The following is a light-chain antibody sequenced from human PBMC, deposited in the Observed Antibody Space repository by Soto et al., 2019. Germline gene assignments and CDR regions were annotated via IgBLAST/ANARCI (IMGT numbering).Light chain of an antibody. J-gene: IGLJ3*02. CDR1: SSNIGSNY. V-gene: IGLV1-47*01. CDR2: GYN. CDR3: AAWDDSLSGVV. Sequence: QSVLTQPPSASGTPGQRVTISCSGSSSNIGSNYVSWYHQLPGTAPKLLVYGYNQRPSGVPDRFSGSKSGTSASLAISGLRPEDEADYYCAAWDDSLSGVVFGGGTKLTVL.